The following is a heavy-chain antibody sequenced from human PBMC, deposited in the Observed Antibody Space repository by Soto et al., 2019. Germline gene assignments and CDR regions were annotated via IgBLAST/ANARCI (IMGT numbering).Heavy chain of an antibody. CDR2: ISYDGSNK. V-gene: IGHV3-30*18. D-gene: IGHD4-17*01. Sequence: GGSLRLSCAASGFTFSSYGMHWVRQAPGKGLEWVAVISYDGSNKYYEDSVKGRFTISRDNSKNTLYLQMNSLRAEDEAAYYRAKGGDDYGDYGNAFDIWGQGTMVTVSS. J-gene: IGHJ3*02. CDR1: GFTFSSYG. CDR3: AKGGDDYGDYGNAFDI.